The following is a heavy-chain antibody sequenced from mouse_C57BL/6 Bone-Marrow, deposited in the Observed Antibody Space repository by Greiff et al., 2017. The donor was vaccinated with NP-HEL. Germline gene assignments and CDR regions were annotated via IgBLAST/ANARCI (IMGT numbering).Heavy chain of an antibody. D-gene: IGHD1-1*01. CDR3: AKNPYGSPHWYFDV. J-gene: IGHJ1*03. CDR1: GFSLTSYG. Sequence: QVQLKQSGPGLVQPSQSLSITCTVSGFSLTSYGVHWVRQSPGKGLEWLGVIWRGGSTDYNAAFMSRLSITKDNSKSQVFFKMNSRQADDTAIYYCAKNPYGSPHWYFDVWGTGTTVTVSS. CDR2: IWRGGST. V-gene: IGHV2-5*01.